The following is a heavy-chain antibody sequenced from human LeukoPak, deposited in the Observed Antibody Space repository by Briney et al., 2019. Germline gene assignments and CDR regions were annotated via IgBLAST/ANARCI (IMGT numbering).Heavy chain of an antibody. CDR2: IYPGDSDT. CDR3: ARWSYDSSGNRYFDY. J-gene: IGHJ4*02. CDR1: GYSFTSYW. D-gene: IGHD3-22*01. V-gene: IGHV5-51*01. Sequence: GEPLKISCKGSGYSFTSYWIGWVRQMPGKGLEWMGIIYPGDSDTRYSPSFQGQVTISADKSISTAYPQWSSLKASDTAMYYRARWSYDSSGNRYFDYWGQGTLVTVSS.